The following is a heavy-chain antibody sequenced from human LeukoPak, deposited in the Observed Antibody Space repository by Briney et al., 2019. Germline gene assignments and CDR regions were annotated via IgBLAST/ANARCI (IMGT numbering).Heavy chain of an antibody. CDR2: FYYSGST. D-gene: IGHD4-11*01. J-gene: IGHJ4*02. V-gene: IGHV4-39*07. CDR1: GGSISNSGYY. Sequence: SGTLSLTCTVSGGSISNSGYYWGWIRQPPGKGLEWIGNFYYSGSTYYNPSLMSRVTISLDTSKNQFSLKLSSVTAADTAVYYCASGMHDYSNYVGAYWGQGTLVTVSS. CDR3: ASGMHDYSNYVGAY.